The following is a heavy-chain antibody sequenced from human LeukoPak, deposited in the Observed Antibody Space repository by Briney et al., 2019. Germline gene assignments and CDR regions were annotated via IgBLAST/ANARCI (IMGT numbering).Heavy chain of an antibody. CDR2: IRYDGSNK. Sequence: PGGSLRLSCAASGFTFSSYGMHWVRQAPGKGLEWVAFIRYDGSNKYYADSVKGRFTISRDNSKNTLYLQMNSLRAEDTAVYYCARGRLSWDYYFDYWGQGTLVTVSS. CDR3: ARGRLSWDYYFDY. CDR1: GFTFSSYG. J-gene: IGHJ4*02. V-gene: IGHV3-30*02. D-gene: IGHD6-13*01.